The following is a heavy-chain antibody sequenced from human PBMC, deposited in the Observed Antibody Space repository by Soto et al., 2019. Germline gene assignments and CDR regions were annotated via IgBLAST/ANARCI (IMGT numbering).Heavy chain of an antibody. CDR1: GGTFSSYA. D-gene: IGHD3-22*01. Sequence: QVQLVQSGAEVKKPGSSVKVSCKASGGTFSSYAISWVRQAPGQGLEWMGGIIPIFGTANYAQKFQGRVTITAXXSXSXXYMELSSLRSEDTAVYYCASMAGASSGYYWYYFDYWGQGTLVTVSS. J-gene: IGHJ4*02. CDR2: IIPIFGTA. CDR3: ASMAGASSGYYWYYFDY. V-gene: IGHV1-69*12.